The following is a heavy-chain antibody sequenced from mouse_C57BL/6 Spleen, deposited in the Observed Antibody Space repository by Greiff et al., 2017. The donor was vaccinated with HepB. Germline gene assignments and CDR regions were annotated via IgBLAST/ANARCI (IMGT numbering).Heavy chain of an antibody. J-gene: IGHJ1*03. CDR2: IDPSDSET. V-gene: IGHV1-52*01. Sequence: QVQLKQSGAELVRPGSSVKLSCKASGYTFTSYWMHWVKQRPIQGLEWIGNIDPSDSETHYNQKFKDKATLTVDKSSSTAYMQLSSLTSEDSAVYYCARGGYYRYFDVWGTGTTVTVSS. CDR1: GYTFTSYW. CDR3: ARGGYYRYFDV. D-gene: IGHD1-1*02.